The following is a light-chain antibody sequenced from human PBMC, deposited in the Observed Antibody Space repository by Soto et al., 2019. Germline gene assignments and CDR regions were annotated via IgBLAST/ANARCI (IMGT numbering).Light chain of an antibody. CDR3: QHYGTSPYT. CDR1: QSLSRTY. Sequence: EIVLTQSPGTLSVSPGERATLSCRASQSLSRTYLAWYQQKPGQSPRLLIYGVSSRATGIPDRFSGSGSGTDFTLTICRLGPEDFAVYYCQHYGTSPYTFGQGTKLEIK. CDR2: GVS. V-gene: IGKV3-20*01. J-gene: IGKJ2*01.